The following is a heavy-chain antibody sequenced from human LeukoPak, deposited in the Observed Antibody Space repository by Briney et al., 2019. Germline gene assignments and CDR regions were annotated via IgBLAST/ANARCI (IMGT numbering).Heavy chain of an antibody. CDR2: INSSSSYI. Sequence: GGSLRLSCAASGFTFSSYSMNWVRQAPGKGLEWVSSINSSSSYIYYADSVKGRFTISRDNAKNSLYLQMNSLRAEDTAVYYCARELITMVRGSDYWGQGTLVTVSS. J-gene: IGHJ4*02. CDR1: GFTFSSYS. V-gene: IGHV3-21*01. CDR3: ARELITMVRGSDY. D-gene: IGHD3-10*01.